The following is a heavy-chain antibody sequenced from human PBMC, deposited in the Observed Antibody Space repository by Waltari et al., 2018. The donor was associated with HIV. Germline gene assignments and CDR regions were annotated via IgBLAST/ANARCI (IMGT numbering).Heavy chain of an antibody. V-gene: IGHV3-66*01. CDR3: ARDLREDYYHFAMNV. D-gene: IGHD1-26*01. CDR1: GFTVSSNY. CDR2: IWSDGST. Sequence: EVQLVESGGHLVQPGGSLSLSCAASGFTVSSNYMTGVRQAPGKGLEWVSVIWSDGSTYYADSVKGRFTISRDNSRNTMYLQMNSLRVDDTAVYYCARDLREDYYHFAMNVWGQGTSVTVSS. J-gene: IGHJ6*02.